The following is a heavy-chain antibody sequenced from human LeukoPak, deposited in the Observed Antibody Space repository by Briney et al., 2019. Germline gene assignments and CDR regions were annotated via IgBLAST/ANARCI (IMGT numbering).Heavy chain of an antibody. CDR2: INPNSGGT. D-gene: IGHD3-9*01. CDR1: GYTFTGYY. Sequence: ASVKVSCKASGYTFTGYYMHWVRQAPGQGLEWMGWINPNSGGTNYAQKFQGRVTMTRDTSISTAYMELSRLRSDDTAVYYCAGDLLVLRYFDWYFDYWGQGTLVTVSS. CDR3: AGDLLVLRYFDWYFDY. J-gene: IGHJ4*02. V-gene: IGHV1-2*02.